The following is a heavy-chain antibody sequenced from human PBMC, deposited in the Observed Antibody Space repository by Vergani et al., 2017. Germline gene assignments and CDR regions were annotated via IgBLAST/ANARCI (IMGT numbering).Heavy chain of an antibody. J-gene: IGHJ4*02. CDR1: GGSINSHNYY. CDR2: IHNSGST. D-gene: IGHD3-22*01. Sequence: QVQLQESGPGLVKPSQTLSLTCTVSGGSINSHNYYWSWIRQPAGKGLEWIGRIHNSGSTNYNPSLKSRVTMSEDTSKNQFSLNLTSVTAADTAVYFCARGSCLGCSCYKPLFDYWGQGILVTVSS. CDR3: ARGSCLGCSCYKPLFDY. V-gene: IGHV4-61*02.